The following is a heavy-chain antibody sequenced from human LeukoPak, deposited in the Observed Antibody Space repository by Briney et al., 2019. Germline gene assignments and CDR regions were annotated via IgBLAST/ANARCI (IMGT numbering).Heavy chain of an antibody. J-gene: IGHJ4*02. CDR1: GLTFSSYG. CDR2: IWYDGSDK. V-gene: IGHV3-33*01. Sequence: GGSLRLSCAASGLTFSSYGMHWVRQAPGKGLEWVAVIWYDGSDKYYEDSVKGRFTISRDNSKNTLYLQMNSLRAEDTAVYYCARDGAYGDSIDYWGQGTLVTVSS. CDR3: ARDGAYGDSIDY. D-gene: IGHD4-17*01.